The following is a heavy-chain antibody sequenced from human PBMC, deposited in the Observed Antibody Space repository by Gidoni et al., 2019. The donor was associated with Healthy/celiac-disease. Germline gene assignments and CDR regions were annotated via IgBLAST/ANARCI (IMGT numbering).Heavy chain of an antibody. J-gene: IGHJ3*02. Sequence: EVQLVESGGGLVKPGGSLRLSCAASGFTFSSYSMNWVRQAPGKGLEWVSSISSSSSYIYYADSVKGRFTISRDNAKNSLYLQMNSLRAEDTAVYYCARDGKEPISEDAFDIWGQGTMVTVSS. V-gene: IGHV3-21*01. CDR2: ISSSSSYI. D-gene: IGHD3-9*01. CDR1: GFTFSSYS. CDR3: ARDGKEPISEDAFDI.